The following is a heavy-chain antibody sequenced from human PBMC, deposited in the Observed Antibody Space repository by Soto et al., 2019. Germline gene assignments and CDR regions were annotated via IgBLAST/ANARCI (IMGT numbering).Heavy chain of an antibody. CDR2: IYSGGST. D-gene: IGHD3-16*01. V-gene: IGHV3-66*01. J-gene: IGHJ4*02. CDR1: GFTVSTKY. CDR3: ARDPWAADY. Sequence: EVQLVESGGGLVQPGGSLRLSCAASGFTVSTKYMSWVRQAPGKGLEWVSVIYSGGSTFYAESVRGRFTISRDNSKNTVNLQTNSLRDEDTAVYYCARDPWAADYWGQGTLVTVSS.